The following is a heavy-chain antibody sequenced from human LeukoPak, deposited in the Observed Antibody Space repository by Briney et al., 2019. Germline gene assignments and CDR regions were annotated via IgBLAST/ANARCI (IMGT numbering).Heavy chain of an antibody. CDR1: GYSFTSYW. V-gene: IGHV5-10-1*01. Sequence: GESLKISCKGSGYSFTSYWISWVRQMPGKGLEWMGRIDPSDSYTNYSPSFQGHVTISADKSISTAYLQWSSLKASDTAMYYCARQPYCSGGSCYPGWFDLWGQGTLVTVSS. D-gene: IGHD2-15*01. CDR3: ARQPYCSGGSCYPGWFDL. J-gene: IGHJ5*02. CDR2: IDPSDSYT.